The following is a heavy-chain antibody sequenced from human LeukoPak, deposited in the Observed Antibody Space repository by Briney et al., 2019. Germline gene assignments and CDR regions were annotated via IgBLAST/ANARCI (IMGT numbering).Heavy chain of an antibody. CDR1: GYTFSNYY. CDR3: ARDAAAHGLFDY. CDR2: INPSGGTT. V-gene: IGHV1-46*01. J-gene: IGHJ4*02. D-gene: IGHD6-13*01. Sequence: ASVKVSCKASGYTFSNYYMHWVRQAPGQGLEWMGIINPSGGTTTYAQKFQGRVTMTRDMSTSTVYMELISLRFEDTAVYYCARDAAAHGLFDYWGQGILVTVSS.